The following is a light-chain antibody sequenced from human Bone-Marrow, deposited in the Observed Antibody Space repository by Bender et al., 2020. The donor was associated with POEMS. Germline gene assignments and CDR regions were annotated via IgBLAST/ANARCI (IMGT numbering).Light chain of an antibody. Sequence: SYVLTQPPSLSVAPGNTAWITCDENNIATKSVHWYQQKPGQAPVLVVYDDSARPSGIPERFSGSSSGTEVTLTISGVQAEDEADYYCQSADSSGFYVVFGGGTRLTVL. CDR3: QSADSSGFYVV. V-gene: IGLV3-21*03. CDR1: NIATKS. CDR2: DDS. J-gene: IGLJ2*01.